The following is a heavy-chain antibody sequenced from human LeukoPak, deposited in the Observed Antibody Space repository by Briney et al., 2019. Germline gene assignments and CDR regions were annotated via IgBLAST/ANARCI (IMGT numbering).Heavy chain of an antibody. CDR3: ARVRGGSGRSYAADAFDI. Sequence: GGSLRLSCAASGFTFSNYWMHWVRQAPGKGLVWVSRIYNDGSSTSYVDSVKGRFTISRDNAKSTLYLQMNSLRADDTAVFYCARVRGGSGRSYAADAFDIWGQGTMVTVSS. CDR1: GFTFSNYW. V-gene: IGHV3-74*01. D-gene: IGHD1-26*01. J-gene: IGHJ3*02. CDR2: IYNDGSST.